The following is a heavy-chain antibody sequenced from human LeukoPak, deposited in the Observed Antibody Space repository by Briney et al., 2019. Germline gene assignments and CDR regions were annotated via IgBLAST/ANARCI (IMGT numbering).Heavy chain of an antibody. CDR3: ARDRDVYHTGVDY. V-gene: IGHV3-7*01. CDR1: GFTFSRDW. CDR2: IKEDGSEK. D-gene: IGHD5-24*01. J-gene: IGHJ4*02. Sequence: GGSLRLSCAASGFTFSRDWMTWLRQAPGKGLEWVANIKEDGSEKYYVDSVKGRFTISRDNSKNSLYLQMSRLRAEDSAIYYCARDRDVYHTGVDYWGQGTLVTVSS.